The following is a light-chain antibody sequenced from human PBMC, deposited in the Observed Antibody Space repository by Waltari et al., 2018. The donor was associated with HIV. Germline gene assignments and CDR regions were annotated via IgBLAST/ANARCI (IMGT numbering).Light chain of an antibody. V-gene: IGLV1-40*01. CDR1: NSNIGADYD. Sequence: QSELAQPPSLSGAPGQRITISCPGSNSNIGADYDVHWYQQVPGSVPKLLIYETTSRPSGVPDRFSGSKSGTSASLTISGLQAEDEADYYCQSYDIVLNGVFGTGTKVTV. J-gene: IGLJ1*01. CDR2: ETT. CDR3: QSYDIVLNGV.